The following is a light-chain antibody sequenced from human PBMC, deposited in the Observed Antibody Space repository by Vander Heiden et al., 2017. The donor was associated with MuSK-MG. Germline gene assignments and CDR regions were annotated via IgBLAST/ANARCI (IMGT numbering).Light chain of an antibody. CDR3: QQDAISPPT. V-gene: IGKV3-20*01. CDR2: GAS. CDR1: QSVSNNY. J-gene: IGKJ3*01. Sequence: EIVLTQYPGTLSLSPGETATLSCRASQSVSNNYLAWYQHEPGQAPRLLIYGASSSATGIPDRFSGSGAGTDFTLTISRREPEDYAVYYCQQDAISPPTFGHGTTVDIK.